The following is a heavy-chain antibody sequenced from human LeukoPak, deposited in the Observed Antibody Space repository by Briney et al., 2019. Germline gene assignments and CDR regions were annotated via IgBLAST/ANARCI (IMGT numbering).Heavy chain of an antibody. CDR3: AVGRSY. CDR1: GGSFNGYY. CDR2: INYSGRT. J-gene: IGHJ4*02. V-gene: IGHV4-34*01. Sequence: PSETLSLTCAVYGGSFNGYYCSWIRQAPGKGLEWIGEINYSGRTSYNPSLKSRVTISLDMTKNQFSLNLTSVTAADTAVYYCAVGRSYWGQGNLVTVSS.